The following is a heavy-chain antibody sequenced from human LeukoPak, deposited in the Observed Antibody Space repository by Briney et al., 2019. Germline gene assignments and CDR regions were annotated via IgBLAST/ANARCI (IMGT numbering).Heavy chain of an antibody. CDR2: ISYDGSNK. Sequence: PGRSLRLSCAASGFTFSSYVMHWVRQAPGKGLEWVAVISYDGSNKYYADSVKDRFTISRDNSKNTLYLQMNSLRAEDTAVYYCAKDRGTWIQLWFFDYWGQGTLVTVSS. J-gene: IGHJ4*02. CDR3: AKDRGTWIQLWFFDY. D-gene: IGHD5-18*01. CDR1: GFTFSSYV. V-gene: IGHV3-30*18.